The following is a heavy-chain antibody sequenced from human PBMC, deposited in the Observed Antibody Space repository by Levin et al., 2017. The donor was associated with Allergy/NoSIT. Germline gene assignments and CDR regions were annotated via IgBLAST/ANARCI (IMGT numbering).Heavy chain of an antibody. J-gene: IGHJ5*01. CDR1: GDSIISNRYY. Sequence: SETLSLTCTVSGDSIISNRYYWGWIRQPPGKGLEWIGSIYYSGTTFYNPSLKSRVTISVDTSKNQVSLKLTSVTAADTAVYYCARVTPGKYSSGWYSKWFDSWGQGTLVTVSS. D-gene: IGHD6-19*01. CDR2: IYYSGTT. CDR3: ARVTPGKYSSGWYSKWFDS. V-gene: IGHV4-39*01.